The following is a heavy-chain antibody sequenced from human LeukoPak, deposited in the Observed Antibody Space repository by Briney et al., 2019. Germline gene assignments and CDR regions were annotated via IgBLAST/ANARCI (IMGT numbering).Heavy chain of an antibody. D-gene: IGHD2-15*01. V-gene: IGHV3-7*04. J-gene: IGHJ5*02. CDR1: GFTFSNYA. Sequence: GGSLRLSCAASGFTFSNYAMSWVRQAPGKGPEWVANIKQDGGEKYYVDSVKGRFTISRDNAKNSLYLQMNSLRAEDTAVYYCARDLYCSGGTCYRAESWFDPWGQGTLVTVSS. CDR3: ARDLYCSGGTCYRAESWFDP. CDR2: IKQDGGEK.